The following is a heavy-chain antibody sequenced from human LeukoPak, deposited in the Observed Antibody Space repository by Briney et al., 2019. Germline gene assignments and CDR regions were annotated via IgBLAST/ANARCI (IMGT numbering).Heavy chain of an antibody. CDR3: ARAPLLVGVPLWQQLVSYYFDY. CDR2: INPNSGGT. D-gene: IGHD6-13*01. Sequence: GASVKVSCKASGYTFTGYYMHWVRQAPGQGLEWMGWINPNSGGTNYAQKLQGRVTMTTDTSTSTAYMELRSLRSDDTAVYYCARAPLLVGVPLWQQLVSYYFDYWGQGTLVTVSS. V-gene: IGHV1-2*02. J-gene: IGHJ4*02. CDR1: GYTFTGYY.